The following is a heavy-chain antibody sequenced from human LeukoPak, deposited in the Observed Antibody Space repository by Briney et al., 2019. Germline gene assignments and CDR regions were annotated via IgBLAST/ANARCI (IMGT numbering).Heavy chain of an antibody. CDR2: IIPIFGTA. J-gene: IGHJ5*02. D-gene: IGHD2-2*01. Sequence: ASVKGSCKASGGTFSSYAISWVRQAPGQGLEWMGGIIPIFGTANYAQKFQGRVTITADKSTSTAYMELSSLRSEDTAVYYCARGDCSSTSCYASWFDPWGQGTLVTVSS. CDR3: ARGDCSSTSCYASWFDP. V-gene: IGHV1-69*06. CDR1: GGTFSSYA.